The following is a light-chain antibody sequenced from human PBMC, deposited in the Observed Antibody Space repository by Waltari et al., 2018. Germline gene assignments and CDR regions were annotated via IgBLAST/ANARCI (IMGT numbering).Light chain of an antibody. J-gene: IGLJ2*01. CDR3: SSPSTNNVVV. CDR1: SGDIGGSDF. Sequence: QSALTQPASVSASPGQSITIPCTGTSGDIGGSDFVSWYQHHPVRAPKVLIFDVNHRPSGISDRFSGSKSGNTASLTISGLQAEDDADYYCSSPSTNNVVVFGGGTKVTVL. V-gene: IGLV2-14*01. CDR2: DVN.